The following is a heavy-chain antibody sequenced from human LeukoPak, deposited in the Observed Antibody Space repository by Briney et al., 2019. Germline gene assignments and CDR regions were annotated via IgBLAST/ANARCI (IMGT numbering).Heavy chain of an antibody. CDR2: INTNTGNP. D-gene: IGHD3-22*01. J-gene: IGHJ4*02. V-gene: IGHV7-4-1*02. CDR3: ARLTPTNPYDSSGYYLTFDY. Sequence: ASVKVSCKASGYTFTSYAMNWVRQAPGQGLEWMGWINTNTGNPTYAQGFTGRFVFSLDTSVSTAYLQISSLKAEDTAVYYCARLTPTNPYDSSGYYLTFDYWGQGTLVTVSS. CDR1: GYTFTSYA.